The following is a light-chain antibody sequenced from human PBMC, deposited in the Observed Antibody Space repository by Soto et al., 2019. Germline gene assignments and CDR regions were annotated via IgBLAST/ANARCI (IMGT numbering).Light chain of an antibody. Sequence: EVVLTQSQATLSLSPGERATLSCRAIQGVTNNYLAWYQQKPGQAPNLLIYGASRRAADIPDRFSGSGSGTDFTLTISRLEPEDFAVYYCQQYGNSPRTFGQGTKVEIK. J-gene: IGKJ1*01. V-gene: IGKV3-20*01. CDR3: QQYGNSPRT. CDR2: GAS. CDR1: QGVTNNY.